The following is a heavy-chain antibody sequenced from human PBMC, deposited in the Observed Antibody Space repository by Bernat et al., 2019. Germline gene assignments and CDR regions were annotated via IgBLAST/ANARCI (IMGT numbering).Heavy chain of an antibody. CDR2: IYSGGST. CDR3: ARDRGYSYGYIGFDY. J-gene: IGHJ4*02. Sequence: VQLQQWGAGLLKPSETLSLTCAVSGVSLSGYWWSWFRQPPGKGLEWVSVIYSGGSTYYADSVKGRFTISRDNSKNTLYLQMNSLRAEDTAVYYCARDRGYSYGYIGFDYWGQGTLVTVSS. V-gene: IGHV3-53*01. D-gene: IGHD5-18*01. CDR1: GVSLSGYW.